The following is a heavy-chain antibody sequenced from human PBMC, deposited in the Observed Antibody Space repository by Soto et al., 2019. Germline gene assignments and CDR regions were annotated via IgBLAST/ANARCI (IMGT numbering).Heavy chain of an antibody. J-gene: IGHJ6*02. CDR3: AREYTAWPLAYGLDV. V-gene: IGHV3-21*01. D-gene: IGHD2-2*02. CDR2: ISSRSDI. Sequence: PGGSLRLSCVGSGFTFSTYSINWVRQAPGKGLEWVSSISSRSDIYYAYSVKGRFTISRDNAKNSVSLQMNSLRAEDTAVYYCAREYTAWPLAYGLDVWGQGTTVTASS. CDR1: GFTFSTYS.